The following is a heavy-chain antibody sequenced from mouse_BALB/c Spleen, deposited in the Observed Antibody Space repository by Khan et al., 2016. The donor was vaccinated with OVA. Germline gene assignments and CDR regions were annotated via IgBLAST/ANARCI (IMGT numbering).Heavy chain of an antibody. J-gene: IGHJ4*01. CDR2: IWSGGST. V-gene: IGHV2-2*02. Sequence: QVQLMQSGPGLVQPSQSLSITCTVSGFSLTSYGVHWVRQSPGKGLEWLGVIWSGGSTDYNAAFISRLSISTVNSKSQACFKQNSLQANETAIYYCARSSHYGSGSMDYWGQGTAVTFSS. CDR3: ARSSHYGSGSMDY. CDR1: GFSLTSYG. D-gene: IGHD1-1*01.